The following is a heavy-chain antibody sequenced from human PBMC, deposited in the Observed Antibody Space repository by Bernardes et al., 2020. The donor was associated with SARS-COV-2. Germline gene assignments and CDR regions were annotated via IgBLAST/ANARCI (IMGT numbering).Heavy chain of an antibody. D-gene: IGHD1-26*01. CDR3: ASVTWSQSDDFDI. Sequence: ASVKVSCKASGYSFTDYYLHWVRQAPGQGLEWMGWINPSGSGTKYSQNFQGRVTMTRDTSISIAYMELSSLNSDDTAFYYCASVTWSQSDDFDIWGQGTMVTVSS. CDR2: INPSGSGT. CDR1: GYSFTDYY. V-gene: IGHV1-2*02. J-gene: IGHJ3*02.